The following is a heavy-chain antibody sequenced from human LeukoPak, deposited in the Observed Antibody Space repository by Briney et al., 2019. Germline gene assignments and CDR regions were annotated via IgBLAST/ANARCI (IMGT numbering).Heavy chain of an antibody. CDR2: IYYSGST. CDR3: ARGGSSYYYGMDV. D-gene: IGHD2-15*01. Sequence: SETLSLTCTVSGDSISSGDYYWSWIRQSPGKGLEWIGNIYYSGSTYYNPSLKSRVTISVDTSKNQFSLKLSSVTAADTAVYYCARGGSSYYYGMDVWGQGTTVTVSS. J-gene: IGHJ6*02. CDR1: GDSISSGDYY. V-gene: IGHV4-30-4*01.